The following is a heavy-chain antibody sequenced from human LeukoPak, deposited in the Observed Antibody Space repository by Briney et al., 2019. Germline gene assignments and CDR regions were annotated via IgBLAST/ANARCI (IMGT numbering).Heavy chain of an antibody. CDR2: IYYSGST. Sequence: SETLSLTCTVSGGSISSYYWSWIRQPPGKGLEWIGYIYYSGSTNYNPSLKSRVTISVDTSKNQFSLKLSSVTAADTAVYYCARSYYYDSSGHSFDYWGQGTLVTVSS. V-gene: IGHV4-59*01. CDR3: ARSYYYDSSGHSFDY. CDR1: GGSISSYY. J-gene: IGHJ4*02. D-gene: IGHD3-22*01.